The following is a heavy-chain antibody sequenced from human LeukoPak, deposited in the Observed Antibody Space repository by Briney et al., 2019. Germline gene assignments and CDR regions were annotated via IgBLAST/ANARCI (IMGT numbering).Heavy chain of an antibody. J-gene: IGHJ6*03. V-gene: IGHV1-8*01. D-gene: IGHD3-10*01. CDR2: MNPNSGNT. Sequence: ASVKVSCKASGYTFTSYGINWVRQATGQGLEWMGWMNPNSGNTGYAQKFQGRVTMTRNTSISTAYMELSSLRSEDTAVYYCARGPHYGSGSPDYYYHYMDVWGKGTTVTVSS. CDR3: ARGPHYGSGSPDYYYHYMDV. CDR1: GYTFTSYG.